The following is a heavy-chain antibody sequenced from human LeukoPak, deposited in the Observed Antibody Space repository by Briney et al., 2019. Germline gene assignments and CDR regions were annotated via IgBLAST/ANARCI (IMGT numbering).Heavy chain of an antibody. J-gene: IGHJ4*02. CDR1: GGSISSYY. Sequence: SETLSLTFTVSGGSISSYYWSWIRQPPGKGLEWIGYIYYSGSTNYNPSLKSQVTISVDTSKNQFSLKLSSVTAADTAVYYCARDSFQLGIDYWGQGTLVTVSS. V-gene: IGHV4-59*01. CDR3: ARDSFQLGIDY. CDR2: IYYSGST. D-gene: IGHD7-27*01.